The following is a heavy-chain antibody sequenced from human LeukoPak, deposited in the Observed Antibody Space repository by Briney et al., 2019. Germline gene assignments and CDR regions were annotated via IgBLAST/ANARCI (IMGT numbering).Heavy chain of an antibody. V-gene: IGHV3-9*01. J-gene: IGHJ4*02. CDR3: VKDRAANLYGSGAFEY. CDR1: GFTFDDYG. Sequence: GGSLRLSCAASGFTFDDYGIHWVRQAPGKGLEWVSGIDWNSGAIGYADSVKGRFTISRDNAKNSLYLQMNSLRAEDTALYYCVKDRAANLYGSGAFEYWGQGTLVTVSS. D-gene: IGHD3-10*01. CDR2: IDWNSGAI.